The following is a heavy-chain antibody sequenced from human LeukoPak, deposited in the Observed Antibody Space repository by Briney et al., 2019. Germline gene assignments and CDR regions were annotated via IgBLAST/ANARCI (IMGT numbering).Heavy chain of an antibody. CDR3: ARVYSNSATFDY. CDR1: GGSISSGDYY. D-gene: IGHD4-11*01. J-gene: IGHJ4*02. V-gene: IGHV4-30-4*01. CDR2: IYYSGST. Sequence: PSETLSLTCTVSGGSISSGDYYWSWIRQPPGKGLEWIVYIYYSGSTYYNPSLKSRVTISVDTSKNQFSLKLSSVTAADTAVYYCARVYSNSATFDYWGQGTLVTVSS.